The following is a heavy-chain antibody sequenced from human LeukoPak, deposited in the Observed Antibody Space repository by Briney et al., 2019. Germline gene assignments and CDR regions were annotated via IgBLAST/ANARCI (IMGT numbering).Heavy chain of an antibody. CDR3: ARAFSAGITNFDY. D-gene: IGHD3-10*01. CDR2: IYYSGST. Sequence: SETLSLTCTVSGGSISSYYWSWIRQPPGKGLEWIGYIYYSGSTNYNPSLKSRVTVSVDTSKNQFSLKLSSVTAADTAVYYCARAFSAGITNFDYWGQGTLVTVSS. V-gene: IGHV4-59*01. J-gene: IGHJ4*02. CDR1: GGSISSYY.